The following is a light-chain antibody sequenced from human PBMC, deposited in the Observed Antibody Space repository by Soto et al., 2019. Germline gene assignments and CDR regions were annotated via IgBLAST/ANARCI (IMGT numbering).Light chain of an antibody. Sequence: QSVLTQPASVSGSPGQSITISCTGNSSDVGGYDYVSWYQHHPGKVPKLIIYEVSKRPSGVSHRFSGSKSGNTASLTISGLQTEDEADYYCSSYTTTSALVFGGGTKLTVL. CDR2: EVS. J-gene: IGLJ2*01. V-gene: IGLV2-14*01. CDR1: SSDVGGYDY. CDR3: SSYTTTSALV.